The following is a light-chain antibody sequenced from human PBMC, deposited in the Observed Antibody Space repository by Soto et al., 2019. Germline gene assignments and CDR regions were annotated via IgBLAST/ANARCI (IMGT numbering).Light chain of an antibody. J-gene: IGKJ2*01. CDR2: GAS. V-gene: IGKV3-20*01. CDR1: QSVSSNY. Sequence: EIVLTQSPGTLSLSPGERATLSCRAGQSVSSNYLAWYQQKPGQAPRLLIYGASSRATGSPDRFSGSGSGTDFPLTISRLEPEDLAVYYCQQYGSSLYTFGQGTKLEIK. CDR3: QQYGSSLYT.